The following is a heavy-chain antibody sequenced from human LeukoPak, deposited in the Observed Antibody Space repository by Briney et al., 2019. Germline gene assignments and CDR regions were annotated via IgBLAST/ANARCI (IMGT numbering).Heavy chain of an antibody. CDR3: ARDPSSGWYTYFDY. CDR2: IYYSGST. V-gene: IGHV4-59*01. Sequence: PSETLSLTCTVSGGSISSYYWSWIRQPPGKGLEWIGYIYYSGSTSYNPSLKSRVTISVDTSKNQFSLKLSSVTAADTAVYYCARDPSSGWYTYFDYWGQGTLVTVSS. CDR1: GGSISSYY. J-gene: IGHJ4*02. D-gene: IGHD6-19*01.